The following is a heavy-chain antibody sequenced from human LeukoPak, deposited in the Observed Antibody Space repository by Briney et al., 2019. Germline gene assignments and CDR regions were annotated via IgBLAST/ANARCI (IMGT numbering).Heavy chain of an antibody. J-gene: IGHJ4*02. CDR1: GYSISSGYH. CDR3: ARGLSLLGSEEGLPLGY. D-gene: IGHD2-21*01. V-gene: IGHV4-38-2*02. Sequence: SETLSLTCTVSGYSISSGYHWGWIRQPPGKGLEWIGSIYHSGSTYYNPSLKSRVTISVDTSKNQISLRVISVTAADTAVYYCARGLSLLGSEEGLPLGYWGQGSLVTVSS. CDR2: IYHSGST.